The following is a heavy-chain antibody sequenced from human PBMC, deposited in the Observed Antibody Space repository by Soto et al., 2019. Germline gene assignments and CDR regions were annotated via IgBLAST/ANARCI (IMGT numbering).Heavy chain of an antibody. J-gene: IGHJ6*02. V-gene: IGHV4-39*01. CDR1: GGSISSSSYY. CDR2: IYYSGST. D-gene: IGHD6-19*01. Sequence: SETLSLTCTVSGGSISSSSYYWGWIRQPPGKGLEWIGSIYYSGSTYYNPSLKSRVTISVDTSKNQFSLKLSSVTAADTAVYYCASQAGFYYYYGMDVWGQGTTVTVS. CDR3: ASQAGFYYYYGMDV.